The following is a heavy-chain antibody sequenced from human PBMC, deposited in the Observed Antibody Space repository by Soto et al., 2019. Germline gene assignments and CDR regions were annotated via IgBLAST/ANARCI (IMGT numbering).Heavy chain of an antibody. V-gene: IGHV4-59*01. D-gene: IGHD2-21*02. CDR3: ARVTSGGDYHFDY. CDR2: IYYSGST. J-gene: IGHJ4*02. Sequence: PSETLSLTCTVSGGSISSYYWSWIRQPPGKGLEWIGYIYYSGSTNYNPSLKSRVTISVDTSKNQFSLKLSSVTAADTAVYYCARVTSGGDYHFDYWGQGTLVTVSS. CDR1: GGSISSYY.